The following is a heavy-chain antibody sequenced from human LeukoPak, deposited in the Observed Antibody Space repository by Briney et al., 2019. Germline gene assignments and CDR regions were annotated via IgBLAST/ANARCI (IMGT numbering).Heavy chain of an antibody. Sequence: PSETLSLTCAVYGGSFSGHSWSWIRQAPGKGLEWIGEISHTGSFNYNPSLKSRVTISADTSKNQFSLNLSSVTAADTAVYYCARGQFWSGYSIWGQGTLVTVSS. CDR3: ARGQFWSGYSI. J-gene: IGHJ4*02. CDR2: ISHTGSF. D-gene: IGHD3-3*02. V-gene: IGHV4-34*01. CDR1: GGSFSGHS.